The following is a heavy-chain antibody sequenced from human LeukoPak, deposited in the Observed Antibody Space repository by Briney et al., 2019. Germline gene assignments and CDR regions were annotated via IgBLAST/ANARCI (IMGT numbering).Heavy chain of an antibody. CDR3: ARHMICGGGNCYGAALDY. V-gene: IGHV4-4*09. CDR1: GGSINSFY. J-gene: IGHJ4*02. CDR2: IHASGTT. D-gene: IGHD2-15*01. Sequence: SETLSLPCTVSGGSINSFYWSWLRQPPGKGLEWVGYIHASGTTNYSPFLKSRVTISVDSSKDHLSLKLSSVTAADTAVYYCARHMICGGGNCYGAALDYWGQGTLVTVSS.